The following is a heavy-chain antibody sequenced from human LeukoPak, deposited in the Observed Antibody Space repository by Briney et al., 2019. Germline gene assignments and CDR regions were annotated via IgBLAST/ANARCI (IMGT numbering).Heavy chain of an antibody. Sequence: SETLSLTCAVSGASISTSDWWSWVRQPPGKGLEWIGEIYHSGSNNYNPSLKSRVTISVDKSKNQFSLKLSSVTAADTAVYYCARAGYGGNSLDYWGQGTLVTGSS. D-gene: IGHD4-23*01. V-gene: IGHV4-4*02. CDR2: IYHSGSN. CDR1: GASISTSDW. CDR3: ARAGYGGNSLDY. J-gene: IGHJ4*02.